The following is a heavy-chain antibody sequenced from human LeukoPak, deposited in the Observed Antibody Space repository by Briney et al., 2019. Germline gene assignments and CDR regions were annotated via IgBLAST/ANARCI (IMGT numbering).Heavy chain of an antibody. J-gene: IGHJ5*02. CDR1: GYSVGSAYY. CDR3: ARHPNWDSWFDP. CDR2: ISHNGNA. V-gene: IGHV4-38-2*01. Sequence: PSETLSLTCAVSGYSVGSAYYWVWIRQPPGKGLEWLGTISHNGNAYYNPSLKSRLTMSVDTSKNQFSLNLNSVTAADTAVYFCARHPNWDSWFDPWGQGALVTVSS. D-gene: IGHD3-16*01.